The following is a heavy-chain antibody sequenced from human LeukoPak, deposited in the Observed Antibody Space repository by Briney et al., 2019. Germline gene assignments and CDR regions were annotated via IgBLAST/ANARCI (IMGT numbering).Heavy chain of an antibody. J-gene: IGHJ4*02. V-gene: IGHV1-2*02. CDR2: IYGNSGGT. Sequence: GASVKVSCKASGYTFTAYYIHWVRKAPEQGLEWMGWIYGNSGGTKYAQKFQGRVTMTRDTSISTAYMELSRLRSDDTAIYYCARALGLNDWQWLGNYWGQGTLVTVSS. CDR3: ARALGLNDWQWLGNY. CDR1: GYTFTAYY. D-gene: IGHD6-19*01.